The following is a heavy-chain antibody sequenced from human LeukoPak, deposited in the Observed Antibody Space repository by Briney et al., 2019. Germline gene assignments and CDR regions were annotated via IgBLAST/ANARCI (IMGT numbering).Heavy chain of an antibody. V-gene: IGHV3-48*01. CDR1: GFTFSSYS. CDR2: IDIWNSPM. CDR3: ARDRGDSIVGSDFDS. Sequence: GGSLRLSCAASGFTFSSYSMNRVRQAPGRGLEWVSFIDIWNSPMYYGASVRGRFTISRDNAKNSVFLQMNSLRAEDTAVYYCARDRGDSIVGSDFDSWGQGTLVTVPS. J-gene: IGHJ4*02. D-gene: IGHD1-26*01.